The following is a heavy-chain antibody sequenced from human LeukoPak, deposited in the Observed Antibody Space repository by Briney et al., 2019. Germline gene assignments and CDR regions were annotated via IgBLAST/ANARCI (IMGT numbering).Heavy chain of an antibody. V-gene: IGHV3-30*04. CDR2: ISYDGSNE. CDR1: GFAFSSDA. Sequence: GGSLRLSCSASGFAFSSDAMHWVRQAPGRGLEWLAVISYDGSNEDHAESVRGRFTISRDNSRNTLYLQMNSLRGEDTAVYYCAKDAQRGFDYSNSLEYWGQGTLVTVSS. CDR3: AKDAQRGFDYSNSLEY. D-gene: IGHD4-11*01. J-gene: IGHJ4*02.